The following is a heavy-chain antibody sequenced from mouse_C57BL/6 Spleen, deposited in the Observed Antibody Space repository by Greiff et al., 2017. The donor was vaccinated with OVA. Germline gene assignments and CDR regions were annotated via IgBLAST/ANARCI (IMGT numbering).Heavy chain of an antibody. V-gene: IGHV1-26*01. J-gene: IGHJ4*01. CDR1: GYTFTDYY. Sequence: EVQLQQSGPELVKPGASVKISCKASGYTFTDYYMNWVKQSHGKSLEWIGDINPNNGGTSYNQKFKGKATLTVAKSSSTAYMELRSLTSEDSAVYYCAIMGYAMDYWGQGTSVTVSS. CDR3: AIMGYAMDY. CDR2: INPNNGGT.